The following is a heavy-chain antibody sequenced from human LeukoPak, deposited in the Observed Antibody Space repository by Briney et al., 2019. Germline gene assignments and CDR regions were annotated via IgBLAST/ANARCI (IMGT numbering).Heavy chain of an antibody. CDR2: IYYSGST. V-gene: IGHV4-59*08. CDR1: GGSIGSYY. Sequence: PSETLSLTCTVSGGSIGSYYWTWIRQPPGKGLEWIGYIYYSGSTNYNPSLKSRVTISVDTSKKQFSLDLSSVTAADTAVYYCARWVTASSIDYWGQGTLVTVSS. CDR3: ARWVTASSIDY. J-gene: IGHJ4*02. D-gene: IGHD6-6*01.